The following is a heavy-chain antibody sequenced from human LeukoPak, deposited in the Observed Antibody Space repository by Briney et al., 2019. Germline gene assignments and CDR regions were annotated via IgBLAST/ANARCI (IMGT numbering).Heavy chain of an antibody. V-gene: IGHV3-23*01. CDR1: GFNLSTYD. D-gene: IGHD3-10*01. CDR2: SVQSGST. J-gene: IGHJ2*01. CDR3: AKVGFYYWYHDL. Sequence: PGGSLRLSCAASGFNLSTYDMTWVRQAPGQGLEGVSSVQSGSTYYTDSVKGRFTLSRDNSKNTLDLQLNSLRAEDTATYYCAKVGFYYWYHDLWGRGTLVTVSS.